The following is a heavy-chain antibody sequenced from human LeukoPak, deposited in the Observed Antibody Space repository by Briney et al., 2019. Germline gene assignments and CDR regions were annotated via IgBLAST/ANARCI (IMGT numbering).Heavy chain of an antibody. CDR3: ARDDLYYGSGSYYKMGFDY. D-gene: IGHD3-10*01. Sequence: TGGSLRLSCAASGFTFSSYAMHWVRQAPGKGLEWVAVISYDGSNKYYADSVKGRFTISRDNSKNTLYLQMNSLRAEDTAVYYCARDDLYYGSGSYYKMGFDYWGQGTLVTVSS. CDR1: GFTFSSYA. J-gene: IGHJ4*02. CDR2: ISYDGSNK. V-gene: IGHV3-30-3*01.